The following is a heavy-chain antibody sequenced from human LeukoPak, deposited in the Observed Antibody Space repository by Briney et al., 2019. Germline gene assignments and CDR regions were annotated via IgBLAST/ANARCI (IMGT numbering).Heavy chain of an antibody. CDR2: MSTTGST. V-gene: IGHV4-4*07. CDR3: AREVEMAKQFDY. Sequence: SETLSLTCTVSGGSISSHYWSWIRQPDGKGLEWIGRMSTTGSTNYNPSPRSRVTMSVDTSKNQFYLKLSSVTAADTAVYYCAREVEMAKQFDYWGQGTLVTVSS. D-gene: IGHD5-24*01. CDR1: GGSISSHY. J-gene: IGHJ4*02.